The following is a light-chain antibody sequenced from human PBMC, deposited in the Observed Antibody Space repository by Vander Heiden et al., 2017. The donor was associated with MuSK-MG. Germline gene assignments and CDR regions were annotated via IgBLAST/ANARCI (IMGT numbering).Light chain of an antibody. CDR2: DAS. CDR1: QSVSSY. V-gene: IGKV3-11*01. CDR3: QQRSNWPPR. J-gene: IGKJ3*01. Sequence: EIVLTHSPATLSLSPGERATLSCRASQSVSSYLAWYQQKPGQAPRLLIYDASNRATGIPARFSGSGSGTDFTLTISSLEPEDFAVYYCQQRSNWPPRFGPGTKVDIK.